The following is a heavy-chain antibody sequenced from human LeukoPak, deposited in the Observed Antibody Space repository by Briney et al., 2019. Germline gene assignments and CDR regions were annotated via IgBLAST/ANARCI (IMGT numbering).Heavy chain of an antibody. J-gene: IGHJ4*02. Sequence: SETLSLTCTVSGGSISSYYWSWIRQPPGKGLEWIGYIYYSGSTNYNPSLKSRVTISVDTSKNQFSLKLSSVTAADTAVYYCARFSSGWYDYWGQGTLVTVSS. CDR3: ARFSSGWYDY. CDR2: IYYSGST. D-gene: IGHD6-19*01. CDR1: GGSISSYY. V-gene: IGHV4-59*08.